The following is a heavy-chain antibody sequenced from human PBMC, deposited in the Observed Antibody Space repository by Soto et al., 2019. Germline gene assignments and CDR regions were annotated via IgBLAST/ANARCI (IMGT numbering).Heavy chain of an antibody. J-gene: IGHJ4*02. CDR3: ARDGGGYNSLDY. Sequence: SETLALTCTVSRGSVSSGSYYWSWIRQPPGKGLERIGYIYYSGSTNYNHSLKRRVTISVDTSKNQFSLKLSSVTPADTAVYYCARDGGGYNSLDYWGQGTLVTVFS. CDR1: RGSVSSGSYY. CDR2: IYYSGST. V-gene: IGHV4-61*01. D-gene: IGHD5-12*01.